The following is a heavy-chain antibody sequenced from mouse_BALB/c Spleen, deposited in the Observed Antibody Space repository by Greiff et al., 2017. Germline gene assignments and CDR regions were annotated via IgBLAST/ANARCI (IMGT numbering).Heavy chain of an antibody. V-gene: IGHV3-6*02. J-gene: IGHJ3*01. D-gene: IGHD2-14*01. Sequence: DVQLQESGPGLVKPSQSLSLTCSVTGYSITSGYYRNWIRQLPGNKLEWMGYISYDGSNNYNPSLKNRISITRDTSKNQFFLKLNSVTTEDTATYYCAREGIGWFAYWGQGTLVTVSA. CDR3: AREGIGWFAY. CDR1: GYSITSGYY. CDR2: ISYDGSN.